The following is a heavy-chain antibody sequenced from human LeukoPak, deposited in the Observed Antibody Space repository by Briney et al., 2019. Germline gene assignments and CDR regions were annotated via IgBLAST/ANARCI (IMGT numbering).Heavy chain of an antibody. CDR1: GYTFTSNY. CDR2: ISPSGGST. Sequence: ASVKVSCKAFGYTFTSNYMHWVRQAPGQGPEWMGVISPSGGSTTYAQKFQGRVTLTRDTSISTAYMEVSRLKSDDTAVYYCARTNGGYEYNWGQGTRVIVSS. V-gene: IGHV1-46*01. D-gene: IGHD5-12*01. J-gene: IGHJ4*02. CDR3: ARTNGGYEYN.